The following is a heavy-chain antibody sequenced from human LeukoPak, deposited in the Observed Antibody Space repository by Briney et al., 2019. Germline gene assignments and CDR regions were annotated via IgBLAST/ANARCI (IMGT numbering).Heavy chain of an antibody. V-gene: IGHV1-2*02. CDR2: TNPNSGGT. J-gene: IGHJ4*02. Sequence: ASVKVSCKASGYTFTGYYMHWVRQAPGQGLEWMGWTNPNSGGTNYAQKFQGRVTMTRDTSISTAYMELSGLRSDDTAVYYCASSPISGYSSGRDNPDYWGQATLVTVSS. CDR3: ASSPISGYSSGRDNPDY. D-gene: IGHD6-19*01. CDR1: GYTFTGYY.